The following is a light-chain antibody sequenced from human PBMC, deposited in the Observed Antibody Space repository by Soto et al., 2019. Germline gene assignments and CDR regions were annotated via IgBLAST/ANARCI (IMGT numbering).Light chain of an antibody. CDR2: DAT. Sequence: ETVLTQSPGTLSLSPGERATLSGRASQSVGGFLAWYQQRPGHAPRLLIYDATNGASGIAAMFSGSWSGTYFTLTISILYPDDFALYYCQHRNKCSFTFGGGTKVDI. CDR3: QHRNKCSFT. CDR1: QSVGGF. V-gene: IGKV3-11*01. J-gene: IGKJ4*02.